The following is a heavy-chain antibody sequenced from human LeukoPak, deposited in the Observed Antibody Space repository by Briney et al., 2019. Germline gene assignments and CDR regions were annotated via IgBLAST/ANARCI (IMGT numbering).Heavy chain of an antibody. CDR2: IWYDGSNK. D-gene: IGHD3-22*01. Sequence: GGSLRLSCAASGFTFSSYGMHWVRQAPGKGLEWVAVIWYDGSNKYYADSVKGRFTISRDNSKNTLYLQMNSLRAEDTAVYYCARGSGYYIRDLHFDYWGQGTLVTVSS. CDR3: ARGSGYYIRDLHFDY. J-gene: IGHJ4*02. V-gene: IGHV3-33*01. CDR1: GFTFSSYG.